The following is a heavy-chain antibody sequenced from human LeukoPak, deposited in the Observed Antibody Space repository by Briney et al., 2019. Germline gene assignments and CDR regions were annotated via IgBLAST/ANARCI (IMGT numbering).Heavy chain of an antibody. CDR2: INSSSSHI. D-gene: IGHD6-19*01. J-gene: IGHJ3*02. Sequence: RGGSLRLSCAASGFTFSTYTMNWVRQAPGKGLECVSSINSSSSHISYADSVKGRFTISRDNAKNSLYLQMNSLRAEDTAVYYCARGLNSSDWDAFDIWGQGTMVTVSS. V-gene: IGHV3-21*06. CDR3: ARGLNSSDWDAFDI. CDR1: GFTFSTYT.